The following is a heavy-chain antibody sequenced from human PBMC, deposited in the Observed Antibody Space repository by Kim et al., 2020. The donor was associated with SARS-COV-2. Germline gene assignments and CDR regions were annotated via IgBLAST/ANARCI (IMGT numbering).Heavy chain of an antibody. CDR3: AKQVGGVGSAV. J-gene: IGHJ4*02. CDR2: IYYSGTT. CDR1: GDSIISNDW. D-gene: IGHD3-16*01. Sequence: TLSLTCDVSGDSIISNDWWSWVRQAPGKGLEWIGEIYYSGTTSYNPSLKTRVTMSVDESKNQFSLKLTSVTAADTAMYFCAKQVGGVGSAVWGQGTLV. V-gene: IGHV4-4*01.